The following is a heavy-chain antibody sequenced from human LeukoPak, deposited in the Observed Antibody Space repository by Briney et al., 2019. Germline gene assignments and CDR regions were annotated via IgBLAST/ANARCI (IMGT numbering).Heavy chain of an antibody. D-gene: IGHD2-15*01. Sequence: GGSLRLSCTASGFTFSSYWMSWVRQAPGKGLEWVADIKPDGSEGYYVDSVKGRFTISRDNAKNSLYLQMNSLRAEDTAVYSCARDSKLRSGGLFGPWGQGTLVTVSS. CDR1: GFTFSSYW. V-gene: IGHV3-7*01. J-gene: IGHJ5*02. CDR3: ARDSKLRSGGLFGP. CDR2: IKPDGSEG.